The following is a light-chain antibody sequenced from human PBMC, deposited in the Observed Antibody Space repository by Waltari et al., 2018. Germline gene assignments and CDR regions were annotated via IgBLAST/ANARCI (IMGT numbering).Light chain of an antibody. V-gene: IGLV8-61*01. Sequence: QTVVTQEPSLSVSPGGPVTLTCALSSGSLSTTSYATWYQQTPGTAPRTLLYKATARSAGAPDRFSGSILGTTAARTITGAQADDESDYYCALYMGSGIWVFGGGTRLTVL. J-gene: IGLJ3*02. CDR1: SGSLSTTSY. CDR3: ALYMGSGIWV. CDR2: KAT.